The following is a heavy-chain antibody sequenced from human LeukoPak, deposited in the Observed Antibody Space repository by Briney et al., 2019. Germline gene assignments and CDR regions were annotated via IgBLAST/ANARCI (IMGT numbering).Heavy chain of an antibody. D-gene: IGHD3-10*01. V-gene: IGHV3-30*03. CDR2: ISYDGSNK. J-gene: IGHJ4*02. CDR1: GFTFSSYG. Sequence: GGSLRLSCAASGFTFSSYGMHWVRQAPGKGLEWVAVISYDGSNKYYADSVKGRFTISRDNSKNTLYLQMNSLRAEDTAVYYCARGTGGFGELLRFDYWGQGTLVTVSS. CDR3: ARGTGGFGELLRFDY.